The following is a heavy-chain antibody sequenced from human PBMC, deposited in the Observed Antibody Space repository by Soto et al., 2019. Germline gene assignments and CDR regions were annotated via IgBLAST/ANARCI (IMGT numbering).Heavy chain of an antibody. D-gene: IGHD2-2*02. J-gene: IGHJ5*02. CDR1: GYSISSGYY. Sequence: SETLSLTCAVSGYSISSGYYWGWIRQPPGKGLEWIGSIYHSGSTYYNPSLKSRVTISVDTSKNQFSLKLSSVTAADTAVYYCARAPRVPAAIWSARSQNWFDPWGQGTLVIVSS. CDR2: IYHSGST. V-gene: IGHV4-38-2*01. CDR3: ARAPRVPAAIWSARSQNWFDP.